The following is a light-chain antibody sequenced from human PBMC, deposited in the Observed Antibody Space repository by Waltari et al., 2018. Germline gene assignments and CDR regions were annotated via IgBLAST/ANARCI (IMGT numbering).Light chain of an antibody. CDR1: QSVLYSPNNKNY. CDR3: QQCYLTPYT. Sequence: DIVMTQSPDSLAVSLGESATINCKSSQSVLYSPNNKNYLSWYQQKPGQPPKLLIYWASTRESGVPDRFSGSGSGTDFTLTISSLQAEDVAVYYCQQCYLTPYTFGQGTNLEIK. J-gene: IGKJ2*01. CDR2: WAS. V-gene: IGKV4-1*01.